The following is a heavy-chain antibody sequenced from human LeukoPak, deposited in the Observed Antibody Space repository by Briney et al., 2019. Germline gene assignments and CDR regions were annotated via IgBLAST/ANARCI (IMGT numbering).Heavy chain of an antibody. J-gene: IGHJ1*01. Sequence: GGSLRLSCAASGFTVSSNYMNWVRQAPGKGLEWVSVIYSGGSIYHADSVKGRFTIPRDNSKNTLYLQMNSLRAEDTAVYYCAKPPALITMVRGVTEYFQHWGQGTLVTVSS. V-gene: IGHV3-53*01. D-gene: IGHD3-10*01. CDR1: GFTVSSNY. CDR2: IYSGGSI. CDR3: AKPPALITMVRGVTEYFQH.